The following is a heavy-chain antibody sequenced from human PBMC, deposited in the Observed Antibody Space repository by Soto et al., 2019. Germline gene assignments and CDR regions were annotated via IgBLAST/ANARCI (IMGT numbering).Heavy chain of an antibody. CDR1: GGSISSSSYY. Sequence: QLQLQESGPGLVKPSETLSLTCTVSGGSISSSSYYWGWIRQPPGKGLEWIVSIYYSGSTYYNPSLKRRVTISVDTSKNQFSLKLSSVTAADTAVYFCGGLGDIVVALGYWGQGTLVTVSS. CDR3: GGLGDIVVALGY. J-gene: IGHJ4*02. V-gene: IGHV4-39*01. CDR2: IYYSGST. D-gene: IGHD2-15*01.